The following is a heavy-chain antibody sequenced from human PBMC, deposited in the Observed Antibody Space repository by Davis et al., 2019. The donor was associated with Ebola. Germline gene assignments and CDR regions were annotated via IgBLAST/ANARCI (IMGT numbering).Heavy chain of an antibody. Sequence: MPSETLSLTCAVSGGSISSGGYYWSWIRQPPGKGLEWIGYIYYSGSTNYNPSLKSRVTISVDTSKNQFSLKLSSVTAADTAVYYCARHSTIFLYWYFDLWGRGTLVTVSS. J-gene: IGHJ2*01. CDR1: GGSISSGGYY. V-gene: IGHV4-61*08. D-gene: IGHD3-9*01. CDR3: ARHSTIFLYWYFDL. CDR2: IYYSGST.